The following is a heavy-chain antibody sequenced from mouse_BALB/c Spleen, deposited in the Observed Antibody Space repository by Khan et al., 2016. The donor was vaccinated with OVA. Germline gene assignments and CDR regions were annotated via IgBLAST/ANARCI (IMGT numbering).Heavy chain of an antibody. V-gene: IGHV1S132*01. D-gene: IGHD2-1*01. Sequence: VQLQESGTELVKPGASVKLSCKTSGYTFTSYWIQWVKQRPGQGLGWIGQIFPGTGTTYYNENFKGKATLTVNTSSSTAYMQRSSLTSEDSAVYFCARGYFGNYEFVYWGRGTLVTVSP. J-gene: IGHJ3*01. CDR2: IFPGTGTT. CDR1: GYTFTSYW. CDR3: ARGYFGNYEFVY.